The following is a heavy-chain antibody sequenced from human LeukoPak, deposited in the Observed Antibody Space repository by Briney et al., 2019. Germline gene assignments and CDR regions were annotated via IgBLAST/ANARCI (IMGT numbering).Heavy chain of an antibody. Sequence: SETLSLTCAVYGGSFSGYYWSWIRQPPGKGLEWIGEINHSGSTDYNPSLKSRVTISVDTSKNQFSLKLSSVTAADTAVYYCARGCVKSSWYGRVNCYFDYWGQGTLVTVSS. CDR3: ARGCVKSSWYGRVNCYFDY. V-gene: IGHV4-34*01. D-gene: IGHD6-13*01. J-gene: IGHJ4*02. CDR2: INHSGST. CDR1: GGSFSGYY.